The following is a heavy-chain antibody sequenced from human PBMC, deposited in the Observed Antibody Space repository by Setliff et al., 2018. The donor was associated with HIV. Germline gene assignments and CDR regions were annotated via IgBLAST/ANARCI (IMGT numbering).Heavy chain of an antibody. CDR3: ARRGSSWYSHCFDP. CDR2: ISYSGNA. Sequence: SETLSLTCNVSGGSISSGMQYWGWVRQSTGKGLEWIGTISYSGNAYYNPSLKSRVTISVDTSKSQFSLNVKSMTAADTAIYYCARRGSSWYSHCFDPWGQGTLVTVSS. J-gene: IGHJ5*02. V-gene: IGHV4-39*01. CDR1: GGSISSGMQY. D-gene: IGHD6-13*01.